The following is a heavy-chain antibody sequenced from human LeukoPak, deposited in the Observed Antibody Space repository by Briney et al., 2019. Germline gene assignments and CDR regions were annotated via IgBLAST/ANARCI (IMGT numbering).Heavy chain of an antibody. V-gene: IGHV1-2*02. CDR3: ARGPPEHNWNDAGDV. D-gene: IGHD1-1*01. Sequence: ASVKVSCKASGYSFTDYYIHWVRQAPGLGLEWMGWINPNSGGTKYAQKLQGRVTMTRNTSISTAYMELSSLRSEDTAVYYCARGPPEHNWNDAGDVWGQGTTVTVSS. J-gene: IGHJ6*02. CDR1: GYSFTDYY. CDR2: INPNSGGT.